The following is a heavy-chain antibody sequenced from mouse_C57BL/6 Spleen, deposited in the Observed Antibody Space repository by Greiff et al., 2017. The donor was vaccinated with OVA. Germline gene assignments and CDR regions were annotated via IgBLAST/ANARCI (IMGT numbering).Heavy chain of an antibody. CDR3: ARYGHGYFDV. Sequence: QVQLQQSGAELVMPGASVKLSCKASGYTFTSYWMHWVKQRPGQGLEWIGEIDPSDSYTNYNQKFKGKSTLTVDKSSSTAYMQLSSLTSEDSAVYYCARYGHGYFDVWGTGTTVTVSS. CDR2: IDPSDSYT. V-gene: IGHV1-69*01. J-gene: IGHJ1*03. D-gene: IGHD1-1*02. CDR1: GYTFTSYW.